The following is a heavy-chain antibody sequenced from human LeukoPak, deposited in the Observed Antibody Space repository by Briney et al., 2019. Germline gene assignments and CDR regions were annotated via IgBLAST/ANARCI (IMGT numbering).Heavy chain of an antibody. D-gene: IGHD3-16*01. V-gene: IGHV3-23*01. CDR2: ISGRDGST. Sequence: GGSLRLSCAASGFTFNTYAMTWVRQAPGKGLEWVSAISGRDGSTYYADSVKGRFTISRDNSKNTVSLQMNSLRAEDTAVYYCAKDDDWGRYKHWGQGTLVTVSS. J-gene: IGHJ1*01. CDR3: AKDDDWGRYKH. CDR1: GFTFNTYA.